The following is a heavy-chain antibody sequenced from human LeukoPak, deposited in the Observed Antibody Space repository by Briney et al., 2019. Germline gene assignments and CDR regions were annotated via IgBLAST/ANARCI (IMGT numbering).Heavy chain of an antibody. J-gene: IGHJ4*02. CDR3: HYLGASPVPVADY. CDR2: IIPIFGTA. D-gene: IGHD5-12*01. CDR1: GGTFSSYA. Sequence: ASVTVSCKASGGTFSSYAISWVRQAPGQGLEWMGGIIPIFGTANYAQKFQGRVTITADKSTSTAYMELSSLRSEDTAVYYCHYLGASPVPVADYWGQGTLVTVSS. V-gene: IGHV1-69*06.